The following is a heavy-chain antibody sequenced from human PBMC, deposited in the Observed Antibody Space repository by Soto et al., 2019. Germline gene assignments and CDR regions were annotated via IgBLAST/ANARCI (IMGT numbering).Heavy chain of an antibody. CDR1: GYTSSNYP. CDR2: INPDKGNT. J-gene: IGHJ6*02. V-gene: IGHV1-3*01. D-gene: IGHD3-16*01. CDR3: ARDSGIVALYALDV. Sequence: GASVKVSCKAFGYTSSNYPIHWVRQAPGQRLEWLGWINPDKGNTKYSQTFQGRVTITRDTSARTAYVELSSLTSEDTAVYYCARDSGIVALYALDVWGQGTTVTVSS.